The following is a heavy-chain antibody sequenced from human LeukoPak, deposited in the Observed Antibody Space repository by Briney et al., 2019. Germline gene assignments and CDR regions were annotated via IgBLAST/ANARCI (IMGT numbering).Heavy chain of an antibody. CDR3: ARGQQLVRFLPWDY. Sequence: GGSLRLSCAASGFIFSDYYMSWIRQAPGKGLEWVSYISSSGSTIYYADSVKGRFTISRDNAKNSLYLQMNSLRAEDTAVYYCARGQQLVRFLPWDYWGQGTLVTVSS. J-gene: IGHJ4*02. D-gene: IGHD6-6*01. CDR1: GFIFSDYY. CDR2: ISSSGSTI. V-gene: IGHV3-11*01.